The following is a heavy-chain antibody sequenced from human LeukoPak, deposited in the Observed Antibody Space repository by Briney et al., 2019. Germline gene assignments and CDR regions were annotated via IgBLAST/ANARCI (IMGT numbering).Heavy chain of an antibody. D-gene: IGHD2-15*01. V-gene: IGHV3-15*01. CDR1: GLTFNNAR. CDR2: IRSRSAGGTT. J-gene: IGHJ4*02. Sequence: KPGGSLRLSCAASGLTFNNARMSWVRQAPGKGLEWVGRIRSRSAGGTTDYGAPVKGRFTISRDDSKNTLYLQMNSLKTEDTAVYYCSTGGGTHDYWGQGTLVTVSS. CDR3: STGGGTHDY.